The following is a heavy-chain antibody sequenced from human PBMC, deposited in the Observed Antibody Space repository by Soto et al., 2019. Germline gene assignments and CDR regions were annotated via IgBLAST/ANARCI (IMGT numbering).Heavy chain of an antibody. J-gene: IGHJ4*02. CDR3: ARDSGYDLKAYFDY. D-gene: IGHD5-12*01. CDR2: ISGSGGST. CDR1: GFTFSSYA. V-gene: IGHV3-23*01. Sequence: PGGSLRLSCAASGFTFSSYAMSWVRQAPGKGLEWVSAISGSGGSTYYADSVKGRFTISRDNSKNTLYLQMNSLRAEDTAVYYCARDSGYDLKAYFDYWGQGTLVTVSS.